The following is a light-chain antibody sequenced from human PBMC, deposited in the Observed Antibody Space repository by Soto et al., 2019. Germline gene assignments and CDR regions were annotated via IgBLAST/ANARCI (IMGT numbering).Light chain of an antibody. J-gene: IGKJ5*01. V-gene: IGKV3D-20*02. CDR3: QQHNVWPT. CDR2: SAS. CDR1: QIVSSSH. Sequence: EIVLTQSPGTLSLSPVERATLSFRASQIVSSSHLAWYQHKPGQAPRLLIYSASNRATGSQERFSGSGSGTEFILTIRSVGAEDFAIYYSQQHNVWPTFGQGTRLEIK.